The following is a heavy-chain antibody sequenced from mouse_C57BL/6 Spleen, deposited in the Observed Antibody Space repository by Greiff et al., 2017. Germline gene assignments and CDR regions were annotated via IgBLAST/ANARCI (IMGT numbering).Heavy chain of an antibody. CDR1: GFSLTTYG. D-gene: IGHD4-1*01. J-gene: IGHJ2*01. V-gene: IGHV2-5*01. Sequence: VQLQESGPGLVQPSQSLSITCTVSGFSLTTYGVHWVRQSPGKGLEWLGVIWRGGSTDYNAAFMSRLSITKDNSKSQVFFKMNSLQADDTAIYYCAKTDWDWYYFDYWGQGTTLTVSS. CDR3: AKTDWDWYYFDY. CDR2: IWRGGST.